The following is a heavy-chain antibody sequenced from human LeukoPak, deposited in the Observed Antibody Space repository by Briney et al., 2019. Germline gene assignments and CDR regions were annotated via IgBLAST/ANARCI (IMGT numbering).Heavy chain of an antibody. D-gene: IGHD7-27*01. CDR2: IIPIFGTA. CDR3: ARSEAGDPGYYYYCYMDV. V-gene: IGHV1-69*05. Sequence: GASVKVSCKASGGTFSSYAISWVRQAPGQGLEWMGGIIPIFGTANYAQKFQGRVTITTDESTSTAYMELSSLRSEDTAVYYCARSEAGDPGYYYYCYMDVWGKGTTVTVSS. J-gene: IGHJ6*03. CDR1: GGTFSSYA.